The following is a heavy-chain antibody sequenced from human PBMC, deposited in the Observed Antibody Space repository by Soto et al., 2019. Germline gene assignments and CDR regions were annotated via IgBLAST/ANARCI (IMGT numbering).Heavy chain of an antibody. Sequence: SQTLSLTCDISGDSVSSNSAAWNWIRQSPSRGLEWLGRTYYRSKWYNDYAVSVKSRITMNPDTSKNQFSLQLNSVTPEDSAVYYCASECETGDAFDIWGQGTMVTVSS. D-gene: IGHD1-1*01. V-gene: IGHV6-1*01. CDR1: GDSVSSNSAA. CDR2: TYYRSKWYN. J-gene: IGHJ3*02. CDR3: ASECETGDAFDI.